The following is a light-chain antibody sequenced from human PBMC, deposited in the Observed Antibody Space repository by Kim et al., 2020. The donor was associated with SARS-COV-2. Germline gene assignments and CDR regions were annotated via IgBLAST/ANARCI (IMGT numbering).Light chain of an antibody. Sequence: QSVTVSCTGTSNEVGGYNYVSWYQHHPGKAPKLIIYAVTKRPSGVPDRFSGSKSDNTASLTISGLQAEDDADYYCCSNAGSNPSKLFGSGTQLTVL. CDR2: AVT. CDR3: CSNAGSNPSKL. V-gene: IGLV2-11*02. J-gene: IGLJ7*01. CDR1: SNEVGGYNY.